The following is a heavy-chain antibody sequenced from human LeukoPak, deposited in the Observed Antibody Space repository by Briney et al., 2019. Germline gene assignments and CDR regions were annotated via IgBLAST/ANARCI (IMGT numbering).Heavy chain of an antibody. CDR3: ARDFEYPRRTDYGAYY. Sequence: ASVKVSCKASGYTFTSYGISWVRQAPGQGLEWMGWISAYNGNTNYAQKLQGRVTMTTDTSTSTAYMELRSLRSDDTAVYYCARDFEYPRRTDYGAYYWGQGTLVTVSS. J-gene: IGHJ4*02. V-gene: IGHV1-18*01. CDR2: ISAYNGNT. D-gene: IGHD4-17*01. CDR1: GYTFTSYG.